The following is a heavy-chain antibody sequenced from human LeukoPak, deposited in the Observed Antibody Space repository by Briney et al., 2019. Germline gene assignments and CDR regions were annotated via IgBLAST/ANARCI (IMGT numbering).Heavy chain of an antibody. CDR2: ISSSSSYI. Sequence: GGSLRLSCAVSGFTFSGFWMSWSRQAPGKGLEWVSSISSSSSYIYYADSVKGRFTISRDNAKNSLYLQMNSLRAEDTAVYYCAREATYGGNPPGYWGQGTLVTVSS. J-gene: IGHJ4*02. D-gene: IGHD4-23*01. CDR3: AREATYGGNPPGY. CDR1: GFTFSGFW. V-gene: IGHV3-21*01.